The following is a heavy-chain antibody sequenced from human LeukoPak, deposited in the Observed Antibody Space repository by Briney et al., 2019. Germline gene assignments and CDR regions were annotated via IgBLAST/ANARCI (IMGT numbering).Heavy chain of an antibody. Sequence: PGGSLRLSCAASGFTFSSYAMSWVRQAPGKGLEWVSAISGSGGSTYYADSVKGRFTISRDNSKNTLYLQMNSLRDEDTAVYYCARDQGGSGPTTYDYWGQGNLVTVSS. CDR1: GFTFSSYA. J-gene: IGHJ4*02. CDR3: ARDQGGSGPTTYDY. D-gene: IGHD6-19*01. V-gene: IGHV3-23*01. CDR2: ISGSGGST.